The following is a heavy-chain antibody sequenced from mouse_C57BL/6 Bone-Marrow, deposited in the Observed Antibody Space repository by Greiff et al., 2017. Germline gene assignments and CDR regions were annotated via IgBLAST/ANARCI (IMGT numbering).Heavy chain of an antibody. D-gene: IGHD1-1*01. CDR3: ARSDYYGSSYPYYAMDY. CDR1: GYSFTGYY. CDR2: INPSTGGT. Sequence: VQLQQSGPELVKPGASVKISCKASGYSFTGYYMNWVKQSPEKSLEWIGEINPSTGGTTYNQKFKAKATLTVDKSSSTAYMQLKSLTSEDSAVYYCARSDYYGSSYPYYAMDYWGQGTSVTVSS. J-gene: IGHJ4*01. V-gene: IGHV1-42*01.